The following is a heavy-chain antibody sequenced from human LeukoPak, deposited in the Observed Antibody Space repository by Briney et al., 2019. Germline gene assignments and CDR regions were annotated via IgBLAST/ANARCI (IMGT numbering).Heavy chain of an antibody. CDR3: ARDSIAQYYYYMDV. CDR1: GFTFSSYW. J-gene: IGHJ6*03. D-gene: IGHD6-6*01. Sequence: GSLRLSCAASGFTFSSYWMSWVRQAPGKGLEWVANIKQDGSEKYYVDSVKGRFTISRDNAKNSLYLQMNSLRAEDTAVYYCARDSIAQYYYYMDVWGKGTTVTVSS. CDR2: IKQDGSEK. V-gene: IGHV3-7*01.